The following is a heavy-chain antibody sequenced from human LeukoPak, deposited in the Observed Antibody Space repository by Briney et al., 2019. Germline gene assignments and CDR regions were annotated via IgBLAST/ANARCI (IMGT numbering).Heavy chain of an antibody. CDR2: INHSGST. D-gene: IGHD2-2*01. CDR1: GGSISGSSLY. V-gene: IGHV4-39*07. CDR3: ARDRYCSSTSCLPFDY. J-gene: IGHJ4*02. Sequence: TSETLSLTCTVSGGSISGSSLYWGWIRQSPGKGLEWIGEINHSGSTNYNPSLKSRVTMSVDTSKNQFSLKLSSVTAADTAVYYCARDRYCSSTSCLPFDYWGQGTLVTVSS.